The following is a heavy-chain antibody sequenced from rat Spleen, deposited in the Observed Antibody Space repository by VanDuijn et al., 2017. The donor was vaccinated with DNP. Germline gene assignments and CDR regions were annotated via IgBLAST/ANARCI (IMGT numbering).Heavy chain of an antibody. CDR3: ATESTYYGYFDY. V-gene: IGHV5-22*01. J-gene: IGHJ2*01. D-gene: IGHD1-9*01. CDR1: GFTFSDYN. CDR2: IGFDGGIT. Sequence: EVHLVESGGGLEQPGRSMKLSCAASGFTFSDYNMAWVRQAPKKGLEWVATIGFDGGITSYGDSVKGRFTISRDNAKSTLYLQINSLRSEDTDTYYCATESTYYGYFDYWGQGVMVPVSS.